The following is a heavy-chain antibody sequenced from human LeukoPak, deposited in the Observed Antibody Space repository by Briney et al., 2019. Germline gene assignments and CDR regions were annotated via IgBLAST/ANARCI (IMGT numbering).Heavy chain of an antibody. CDR2: IYYSGST. D-gene: IGHD3-10*01. CDR1: GYSISSSNW. Sequence: SDTLSLTCAVSGYSISSSNWWGWIRQPPGKGLEWIGYIYYSGSTYYNPSLKSRVTMSVDTSKNQFSLKLSSVTAVDTAVYCCARTPLWFGELGAFDIWGQGTMVTVSS. V-gene: IGHV4-28*01. CDR3: ARTPLWFGELGAFDI. J-gene: IGHJ3*02.